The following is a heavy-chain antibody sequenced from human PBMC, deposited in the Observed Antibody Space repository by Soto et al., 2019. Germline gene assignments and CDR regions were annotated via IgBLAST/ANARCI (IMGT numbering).Heavy chain of an antibody. V-gene: IGHV2-5*02. J-gene: IGHJ6*02. Sequence: QITLKESGPTVVQPTQTLTLTCSFSGFSLSTSAEGVAWIRQPPGKALEWLALIYWDDDERYSPFLKSRLTIXKXXSKTQVVLTMTNMDPVDTATYFCAHKGGRGAAMDVWGQGATVTVSS. D-gene: IGHD2-15*01. CDR2: IYWDDDE. CDR1: GFSLSTSAEG. CDR3: AHKGGRGAAMDV.